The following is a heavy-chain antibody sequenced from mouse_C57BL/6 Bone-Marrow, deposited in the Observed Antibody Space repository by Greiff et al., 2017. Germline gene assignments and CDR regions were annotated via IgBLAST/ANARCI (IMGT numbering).Heavy chain of an antibody. CDR2: IYPSDSET. D-gene: IGHD2-12*01. V-gene: IGHV1-61*01. J-gene: IGHJ3*01. CDR3: ARSRYEGLLAY. CDR1: GYTFTSYW. Sequence: VQLHQPGAELVRPGSSVKLSCKASGYTFTSYWLDWVKQRPGQGLEWIGNIYPSDSETHYNQKFKDKAKLTVDKASSTAYMQLSSLTAEDSAVYYCARSRYEGLLAYWGQGTLVTVSA.